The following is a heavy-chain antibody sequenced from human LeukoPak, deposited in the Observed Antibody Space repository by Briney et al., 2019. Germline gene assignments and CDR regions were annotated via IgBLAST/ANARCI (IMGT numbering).Heavy chain of an antibody. D-gene: IGHD3-10*01. J-gene: IGHJ4*02. CDR1: GGSISSYY. CDR3: ARVGRFGELLWDY. V-gene: IGHV4-59*01. Sequence: KASETLSLTCTVSGGSISSYYWSWIRQPPGKGLEWIGYIYYSGSTNYNPSLKSRVTISVDTSKNQFSLKLSSVTAADTAVYYCARVGRFGELLWDYWGQGTLVTVSS. CDR2: IYYSGST.